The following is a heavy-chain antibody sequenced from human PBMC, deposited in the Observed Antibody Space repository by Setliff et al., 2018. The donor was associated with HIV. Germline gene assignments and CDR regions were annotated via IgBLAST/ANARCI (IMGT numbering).Heavy chain of an antibody. J-gene: IGHJ4*02. CDR3: ARAAAGNTGPFDL. V-gene: IGHV4-39*07. CDR2: IYHTGST. D-gene: IGHD4-17*01. Sequence: SETLSLTCTVSGGSINSTSYYWGWIRQPPGSGLEWIGSIYHTGSTYYKPSLKSRVTMSVDTSKNQFSLKLTSVTASDTAVYYCARAAAGNTGPFDLWGQGSPVTVSS. CDR1: GGSINSTSYY.